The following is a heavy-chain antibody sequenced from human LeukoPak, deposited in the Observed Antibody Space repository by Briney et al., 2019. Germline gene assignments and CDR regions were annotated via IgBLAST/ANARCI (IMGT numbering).Heavy chain of an antibody. CDR3: ARVIRGDYYDSSGTPDAFDI. J-gene: IGHJ3*02. CDR1: GYTFTGYY. CDR2: IKPNSGGT. D-gene: IGHD3-22*01. V-gene: IGHV1-2*02. Sequence: ASVKVSCKASGYTFTGYYIHWVRQAPGQGLEWMGWIKPNSGGTNYAQKFQGGVTMTKDTSISAAYMELSRLRSDDTAMYYCARVIRGDYYDSSGTPDAFDIWGQGTMVTVSS.